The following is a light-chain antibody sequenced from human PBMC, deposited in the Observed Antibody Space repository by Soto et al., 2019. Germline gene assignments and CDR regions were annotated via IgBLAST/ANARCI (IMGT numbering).Light chain of an antibody. CDR1: RTINTK. CDR3: QQYYDYPPLI. CDR2: DAS. Sequence: IVMTQSPATLSVSPGERATLSCRARRTINTKLAWYQQKPGQAPRLLISDASTRATGIQARFSGSGSGTEFTLTISSLQSEDFAVDYCQQYYDYPPLIFGGGTKVEIK. J-gene: IGKJ4*01. V-gene: IGKV3-15*01.